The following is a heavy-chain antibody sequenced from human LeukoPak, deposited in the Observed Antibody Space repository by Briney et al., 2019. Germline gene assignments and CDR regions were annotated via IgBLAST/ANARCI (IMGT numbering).Heavy chain of an antibody. D-gene: IGHD3-22*01. CDR2: IYYSGST. Sequence: SQTLSLTCTVSGGSISRGGYYWSWIRQHPGKGLEWIGYIYYSGSTYYNPSLKSRVTISVDTSKNQFSLKLSSVTAADTAVYYCARSYDSSGYYYWGQGTLVTVSS. CDR1: GGSISRGGYY. CDR3: ARSYDSSGYYY. V-gene: IGHV4-31*03. J-gene: IGHJ4*02.